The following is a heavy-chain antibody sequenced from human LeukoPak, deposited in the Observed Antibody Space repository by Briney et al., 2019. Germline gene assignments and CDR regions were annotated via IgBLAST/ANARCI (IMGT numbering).Heavy chain of an antibody. CDR2: ISSSSSTI. D-gene: IGHD4-17*01. CDR1: GFTFSSYS. V-gene: IGHV3-48*01. Sequence: GGSLRLSCAASGFTFSSYSMNWVRQAPGKGPEWVSYISSSSSTIYYADSVKGRFTISRDNAKNSLYLQMNSLRAEDTAVYYCARGATVTKSAFDIWGQGTMVTVSS. CDR3: ARGATVTKSAFDI. J-gene: IGHJ3*02.